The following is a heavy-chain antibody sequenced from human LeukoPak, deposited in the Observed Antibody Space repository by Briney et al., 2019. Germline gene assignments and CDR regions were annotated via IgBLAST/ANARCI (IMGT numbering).Heavy chain of an antibody. CDR2: INSDGGGA. J-gene: IGHJ5*02. CDR3: ARAVPHNWFAT. CDR1: GITFGNNW. V-gene: IGHV3-74*01. D-gene: IGHD2-2*01. Sequence: GGSLRLSCAASGITFGNNWMHWVRQGPGKGLVWISRINSDGGGAVYAHSVKGRFTVSRDNAKNTLYLQMNSLRAEDTAVYYCARAVPHNWFATWGQGTLVTVSS.